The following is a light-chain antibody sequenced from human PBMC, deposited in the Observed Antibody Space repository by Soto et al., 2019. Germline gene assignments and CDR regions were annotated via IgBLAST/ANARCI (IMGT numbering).Light chain of an antibody. CDR2: AAS. J-gene: IGKJ1*01. CDR1: QGIGND. Sequence: AIQMTQSPSSLSASLGDRVTITCRASQGIGNDLGWYQQKPGNAPRLLIYAASTLQSGVPSRFSGSGSGTDFTLTISRLQPEDFATYYCLQDYNFPRTFGQGTKVEIK. CDR3: LQDYNFPRT. V-gene: IGKV1-6*01.